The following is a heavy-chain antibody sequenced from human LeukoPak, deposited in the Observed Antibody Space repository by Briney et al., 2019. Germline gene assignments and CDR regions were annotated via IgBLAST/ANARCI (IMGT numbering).Heavy chain of an antibody. CDR3: ARHGYTASHFFLDY. CDR1: SGSINSYY. J-gene: IGHJ4*02. V-gene: IGHV4-4*07. D-gene: IGHD5-18*01. CDR2: IYTTGHA. Sequence: PSETLSLTCSVSSGSINSYYWGWVRQPAGRGLEWIGRIYTTGHADYDPSLQSRVTMSVDTSQKQFSLNLRSVTAADTAFYFCARHGYTASHFFLDYWSQGTLVTVSS.